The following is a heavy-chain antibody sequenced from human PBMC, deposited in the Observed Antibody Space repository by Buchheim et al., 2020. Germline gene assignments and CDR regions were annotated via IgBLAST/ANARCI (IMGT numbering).Heavy chain of an antibody. D-gene: IGHD3-22*01. CDR2: INSDGSST. V-gene: IGHV3-74*01. J-gene: IGHJ6*02. CDR3: ASTPVYYDSSGYWDYYGMDV. Sequence: EVQLVESGGGLVQPGGSLRLSCAASGFTFSSYWMHWVRQAPGKGLVWVSRINSDGSSTSYADSVKGRFTISRDNAKNKLYLQMNSLRAEDTAVYYCASTPVYYDSSGYWDYYGMDVWGQGTT. CDR1: GFTFSSYW.